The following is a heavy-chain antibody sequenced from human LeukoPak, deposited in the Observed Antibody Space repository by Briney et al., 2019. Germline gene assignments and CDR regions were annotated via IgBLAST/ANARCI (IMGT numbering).Heavy chain of an antibody. CDR2: IYYSGST. CDR3: ARWSSYGLGDFDY. D-gene: IGHD5-18*01. V-gene: IGHV4-59*01. Sequence: PSETLSLTCTVSGGSISSYYWSWIRQPPGKGLEWIGYIYYSGSTNYNPSLKSRVTISVDTSKNQFSLKLSSVTAADTAVYYCARWSSYGLGDFDYWGQGILVTVSS. J-gene: IGHJ4*02. CDR1: GGSISSYY.